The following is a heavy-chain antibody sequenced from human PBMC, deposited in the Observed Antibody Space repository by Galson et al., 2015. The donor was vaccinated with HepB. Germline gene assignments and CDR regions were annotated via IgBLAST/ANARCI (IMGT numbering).Heavy chain of an antibody. CDR3: ARSTVTTNYYYYGMDV. J-gene: IGHJ6*02. CDR1: GGSISSGSYY. V-gene: IGHV4-61*02. CDR2: IYTSGST. Sequence: TLSLTCTVSGGSISSGSYYWSWIRQPAGKGLEWIGRIYTSGSTNYNPSLKSRVTISVDTSKNQFSLKLSSVTAADTAVYYCARSTVTTNYYYYGMDVWGQGTTVTVSS. D-gene: IGHD4-17*01.